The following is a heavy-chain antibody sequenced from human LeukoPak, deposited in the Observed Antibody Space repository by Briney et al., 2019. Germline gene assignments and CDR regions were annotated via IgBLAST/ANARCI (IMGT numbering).Heavy chain of an antibody. Sequence: PSETLSLTCTVSGGSISSYYWSWIRQPPGKGLERIGYIYYSGSTNYNPSLKSRGTISVDTSKNQFSLKLSSVTAAETAVYYCAGAYYYDSSGYIYAFDIWGQGTMVTVSS. V-gene: IGHV4-59*01. CDR3: AGAYYYDSSGYIYAFDI. CDR1: GGSISSYY. CDR2: IYYSGST. J-gene: IGHJ3*02. D-gene: IGHD3-22*01.